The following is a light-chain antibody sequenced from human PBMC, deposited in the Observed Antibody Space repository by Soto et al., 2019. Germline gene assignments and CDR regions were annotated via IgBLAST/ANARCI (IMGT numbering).Light chain of an antibody. CDR3: CAYVGARSYV. CDR2: EGT. Sequence: QSALTQPASVSGSPGQSSTIPCTGTNNLVSWYQQHPGKAPKVVVYEGTKRPSGVSNRFSGSNSGGTASLTISGLQAKDEASYFCCAYVGARSYVFGPGTKVTVL. CDR1: NNL. V-gene: IGLV2-23*01. J-gene: IGLJ1*01.